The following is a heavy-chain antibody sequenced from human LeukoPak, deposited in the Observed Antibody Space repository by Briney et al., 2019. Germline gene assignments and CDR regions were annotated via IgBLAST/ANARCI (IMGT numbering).Heavy chain of an antibody. CDR3: ARDDTTSGYYEFGY. CDR1: GFTFSGYG. V-gene: IGHV3-30*02. CDR2: VRYDASNK. J-gene: IGHJ4*02. Sequence: SGGSLRLSCAASGFTFSGYGMHWVRQAPGKGLEWVAFVRYDASNKYYADSVKGRFTVSRDISKNMLYLQMNSLRADDTAVYYCARDDTTSGYYEFGYWGQGTLVTVSS. D-gene: IGHD5-12*01.